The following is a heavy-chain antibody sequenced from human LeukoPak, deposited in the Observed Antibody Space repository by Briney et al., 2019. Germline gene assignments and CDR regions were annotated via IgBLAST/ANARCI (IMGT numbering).Heavy chain of an antibody. D-gene: IGHD2-2*03. CDR3: ARMENSGYCSSTSCPAGHSDYMDV. Sequence: GGSLRLSCAASGFTFSSYSMNWVRQAPGKGLEWVSYISSSSSTIYYADSVKGRFTISRDNAKNSLYLQMNSLRAEDTAVYYCARMENSGYCSSTSCPAGHSDYMDVWGKGTTVTVSS. CDR2: ISSSSSTI. CDR1: GFTFSSYS. V-gene: IGHV3-48*01. J-gene: IGHJ6*03.